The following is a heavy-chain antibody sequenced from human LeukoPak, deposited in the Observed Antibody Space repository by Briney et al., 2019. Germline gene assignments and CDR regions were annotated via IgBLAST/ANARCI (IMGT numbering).Heavy chain of an antibody. CDR2: INTNTGNP. V-gene: IGHV7-4-1*02. CDR3: ARLRYFDWFPNKAFDI. J-gene: IGHJ3*02. CDR1: GYTFTSYA. D-gene: IGHD3-9*01. Sequence: GXVSCKASGYTFTSYAMNWVRQAPGQGLEWMGWINTNTGNPTYAQGFTGRFVFSLDTSVSTAYLQISSLKAEDTAVYYCARLRYFDWFPNKAFDIWGQGTMVTVSS.